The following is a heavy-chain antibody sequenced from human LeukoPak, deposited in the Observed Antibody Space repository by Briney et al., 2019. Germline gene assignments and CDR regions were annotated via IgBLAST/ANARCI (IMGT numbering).Heavy chain of an antibody. CDR1: GGSISSYY. V-gene: IGHV4-59*01. CDR2: IYYSGST. J-gene: IGHJ6*02. CDR3: ARGWAFYYYGMDV. D-gene: IGHD1-26*01. Sequence: SETLSLTCTVSGGSISSYYGSWIRQPPGKGLEWIGYIYYSGSTNYNPSLKSRVTISVDTSKNQFSLKLSSVTAADTAVYYCARGWAFYYYGMDVWGQGTTVTVSS.